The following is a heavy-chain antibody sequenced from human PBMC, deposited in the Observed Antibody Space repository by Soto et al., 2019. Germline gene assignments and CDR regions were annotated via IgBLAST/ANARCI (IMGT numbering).Heavy chain of an antibody. CDR1: GFTFSSYA. D-gene: IGHD5-12*01. V-gene: IGHV3-30-3*01. CDR3: ARDSGGDGYNLAWGTFDY. Sequence: HPGGSLRLSCAASGFTFSSYAMHWVRQAPGKGLEWVAVISYDGSNKYYADSVKGRFTISRDNSKNTLYLQMNSLRAEDTAVYYCARDSGGDGYNLAWGTFDYWGQGTLVTVSS. CDR2: ISYDGSNK. J-gene: IGHJ4*02.